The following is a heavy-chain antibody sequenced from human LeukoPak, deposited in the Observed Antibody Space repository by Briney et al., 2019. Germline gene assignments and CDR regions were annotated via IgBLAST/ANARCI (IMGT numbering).Heavy chain of an antibody. Sequence: PGGSLRPSCAASGFTFSDHYMDWVRQAPGKGLEWVGRVRNKANTYTTEYAASVKGRFTISRDDSKNSLYLQMNSLKTEDTAVYYCARDGRHCSSTSCHQYYYYMDVWGKGTTVTVSS. V-gene: IGHV3-72*01. CDR1: GFTFSDHY. CDR2: VRNKANTYTT. D-gene: IGHD2-2*01. J-gene: IGHJ6*03. CDR3: ARDGRHCSSTSCHQYYYYMDV.